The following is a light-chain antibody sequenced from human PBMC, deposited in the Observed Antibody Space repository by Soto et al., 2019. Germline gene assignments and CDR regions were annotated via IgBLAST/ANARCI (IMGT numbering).Light chain of an antibody. J-gene: IGKJ4*01. CDR3: QQTNSFPLT. CDR2: AAS. Sequence: DIQMTQSPSSVSASVGDRVTITCRASQGISSRLAWYQQIPGKAPELLIYAASSLQSGVPSRFSGSGSGTDFTPTIDSLQPEDFATYYCQQTNSFPLTFGGGTKVETK. CDR1: QGISSR. V-gene: IGKV1D-12*01.